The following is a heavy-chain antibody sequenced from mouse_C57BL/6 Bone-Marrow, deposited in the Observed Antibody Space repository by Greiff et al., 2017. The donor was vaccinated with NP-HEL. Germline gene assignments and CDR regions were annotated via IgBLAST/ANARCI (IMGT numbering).Heavy chain of an antibody. D-gene: IGHD2-2*01. CDR1: GFTFSDYY. CDR3: ARHPLWLRRIEYYAMDY. Sequence: EVQVVESGGGLVQPGGSLKLSCAASGFTFSDYYMYWVRQTPEKRLEWVAYISNGGGSTYYPDTVKGRFTISRDNAKNTLYLQMSRLKSEDTAMYYRARHPLWLRRIEYYAMDYWGQGTSVTVSS. J-gene: IGHJ4*01. CDR2: ISNGGGST. V-gene: IGHV5-12*01.